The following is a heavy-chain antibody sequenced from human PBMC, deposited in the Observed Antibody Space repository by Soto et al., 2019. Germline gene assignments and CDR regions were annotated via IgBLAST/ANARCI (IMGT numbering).Heavy chain of an antibody. J-gene: IGHJ4*02. CDR2: ISSSSSTI. Sequence: GGSLRLSCAASGFTFSSYSMNWVRQAPGKGLERVSYISSSSSTIYYADSVKGRFTISRDNAKNSLYLQMNSLRAEDTAVYYCARDLPYYDILTGYWGTPAGFDYWGQGTLVTVSS. V-gene: IGHV3-48*01. CDR1: GFTFSSYS. D-gene: IGHD3-9*01. CDR3: ARDLPYYDILTGYWGTPAGFDY.